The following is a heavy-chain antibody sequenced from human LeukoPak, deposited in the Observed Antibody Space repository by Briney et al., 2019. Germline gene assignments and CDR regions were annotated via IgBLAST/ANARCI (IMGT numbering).Heavy chain of an antibody. CDR3: ASAQGLAAVHYFDY. Sequence: GGSLRLSCAASGFTFSTYWMHWVRQTPGKGLVWVSRINTDGSTTNYADSVKGRFTISRDNAKNTLYLQMNSLRAEDTAVYYCASAQGLAAVHYFDYWGQGTLLTVSS. V-gene: IGHV3-74*01. J-gene: IGHJ4*02. CDR1: GFTFSTYW. CDR2: INTDGSTT. D-gene: IGHD6-25*01.